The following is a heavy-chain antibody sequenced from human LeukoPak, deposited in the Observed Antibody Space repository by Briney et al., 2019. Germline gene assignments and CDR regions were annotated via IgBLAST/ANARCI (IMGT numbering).Heavy chain of an antibody. CDR1: GFTFSSYG. CDR3: AKDVREIVVVVAATRIAVAGTFDY. D-gene: IGHD2-15*01. V-gene: IGHV3-30*18. Sequence: GRSLGLSCAASGFTFSSYGMHWVRQAPGKGLEWVAVISYDGSNKYYADSVKGRFTISRDNSKNTLYLQMNSLRAEDTAVYYCAKDVREIVVVVAATRIAVAGTFDYWGQGTLVTVSS. CDR2: ISYDGSNK. J-gene: IGHJ4*02.